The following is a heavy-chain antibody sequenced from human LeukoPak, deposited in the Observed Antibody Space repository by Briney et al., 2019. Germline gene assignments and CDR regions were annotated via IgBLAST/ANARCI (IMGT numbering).Heavy chain of an antibody. CDR3: ARLDYYDSSGYGKGFDP. CDR2: IIPIFGIA. CDR1: GGTFSSYA. Sequence: SVKVSCKASGGTFSSYAISWLRQAPGQGLEWMGRIIPIFGIANYAQKFQGRVTITADKSTSTAYMELSSLRSEDTAVYYCARLDYYDSSGYGKGFDPWGQGTLVTVSS. V-gene: IGHV1-69*04. J-gene: IGHJ5*02. D-gene: IGHD3-22*01.